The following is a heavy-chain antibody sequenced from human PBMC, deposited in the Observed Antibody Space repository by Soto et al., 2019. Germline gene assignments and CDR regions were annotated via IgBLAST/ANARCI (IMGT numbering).Heavy chain of an antibody. CDR3: TIGSWSGEVFDI. CDR1: GGTFSTYS. J-gene: IGHJ3*02. Sequence: QVQLVQSGAEVKKPGSSVKVSCKDSGGTFSTYSMFWVRQAPGQGLEWVGRIIPMLGVRNFAQRFQDRVTITADKSTATVHMELSSPRSEDTALYYCTIGSWSGEVFDIWGQGTMVTVSS. V-gene: IGHV1-69*02. CDR2: IIPMLGVR. D-gene: IGHD2-21*01.